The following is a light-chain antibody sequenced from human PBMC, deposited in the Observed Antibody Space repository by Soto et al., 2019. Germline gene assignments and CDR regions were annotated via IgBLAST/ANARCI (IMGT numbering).Light chain of an antibody. CDR2: YDS. V-gene: IGLV3-21*04. J-gene: IGLJ3*02. CDR3: QVWDSSSDHWV. CDR1: NIGRKS. Sequence: VLTQPPSVSVAPGKTARITCGGNNIGRKSVHWYQQKPGQAPVLVIYYDSDRPSGIPERFSGSNSGNTATLTISRVEAGDEADYYCQVWDSSSDHWVFGGGTKVTVL.